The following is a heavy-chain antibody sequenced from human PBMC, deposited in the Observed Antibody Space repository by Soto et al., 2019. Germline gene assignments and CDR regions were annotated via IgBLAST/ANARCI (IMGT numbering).Heavy chain of an antibody. J-gene: IGHJ4*02. CDR3: ARNSEHFDY. Sequence: QVHLVESGGGLVKPGGSLRLSCVASGFTLSDFYMSWIRQAPGKGLEWVSYISSSGRTIFYADSVSGRFTISRDNAENSLYLQMNSLRAEDTALYDCARNSEHFDYWGQGTLVTVSS. V-gene: IGHV3-11*01. CDR2: ISSSGRTI. CDR1: GFTLSDFY. D-gene: IGHD1-26*01.